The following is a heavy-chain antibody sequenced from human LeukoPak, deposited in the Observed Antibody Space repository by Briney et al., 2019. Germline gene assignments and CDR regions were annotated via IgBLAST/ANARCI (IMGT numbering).Heavy chain of an antibody. CDR1: GYTFTSYD. Sequence: ASVKVSCKASGYTFTSYDINWVRQATGQGLEWMGWMNPNSGNTGYAQKFQGRVTITRNTSISTAYMELSSLRSEDTAVYYCAGNHRMVRGVIKGVAFDIWGQGTMVTVSS. CDR2: MNPNSGNT. CDR3: AGNHRMVRGVIKGVAFDI. V-gene: IGHV1-8*03. D-gene: IGHD3-10*01. J-gene: IGHJ3*02.